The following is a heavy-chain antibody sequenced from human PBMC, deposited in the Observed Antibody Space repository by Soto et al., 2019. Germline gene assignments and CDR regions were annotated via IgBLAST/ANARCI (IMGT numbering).Heavy chain of an antibody. Sequence: EVQLVESGGGLVQPGGSLRLSCADSGFTFSKYWMSWVRQAPGMRLQWVAGIKEDGSEKYYVDSVKGRFTISRDNAKNSLLLQMNSLRAEDTAVYYCARFRSLDPWGQGILVTVSS. CDR2: IKEDGSEK. CDR1: GFTFSKYW. V-gene: IGHV3-7*03. D-gene: IGHD3-10*01. CDR3: ARFRSLDP. J-gene: IGHJ5*02.